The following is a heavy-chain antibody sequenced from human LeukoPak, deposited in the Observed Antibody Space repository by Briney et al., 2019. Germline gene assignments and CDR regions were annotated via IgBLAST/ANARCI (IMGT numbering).Heavy chain of an antibody. D-gene: IGHD3-16*01. Sequence: PGGSLRLFCAASGFTFSAFSMNWVRQAPGKGLEWVSSISGSSSYIYYADSVKGRFTISRDNAKNLVYLQMNSLRAEDTAVYYCARGWGRSWDENWFDAWGQGIRVTASS. J-gene: IGHJ5*02. CDR3: ARGWGRSWDENWFDA. V-gene: IGHV3-21*01. CDR1: GFTFSAFS. CDR2: ISGSSSYI.